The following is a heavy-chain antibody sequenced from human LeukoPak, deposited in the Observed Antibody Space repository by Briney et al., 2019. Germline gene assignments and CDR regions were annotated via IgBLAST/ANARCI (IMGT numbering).Heavy chain of an antibody. D-gene: IGHD4-17*01. CDR3: AGRDHDYGDYVYFQH. CDR2: IIPIFGTA. J-gene: IGHJ1*01. CDR1: GGTFSSYA. Sequence: ASVKVSCKASGGTFSSYAIRWVRQAPGQGLEWMERIIPIFGTANYAQKFQGRVTITTDESTSTAYMELSSLRSEDTAVYYCAGRDHDYGDYVYFQHWGQGTLVTVSS. V-gene: IGHV1-69*05.